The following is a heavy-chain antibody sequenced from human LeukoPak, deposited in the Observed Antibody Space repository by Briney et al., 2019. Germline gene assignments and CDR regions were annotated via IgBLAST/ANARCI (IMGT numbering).Heavy chain of an antibody. CDR1: GFTFSSYA. D-gene: IGHD2-21*01. CDR3: AKDGSFSPISDPFDY. V-gene: IGHV3-23*01. J-gene: IGHJ4*02. Sequence: GGSLRLSCAASGFTFSSYAMSWVRQAPGKGLEWVSAISGSGGSTYYADSVKGRFTISRDNSKNALYLQMNSLRAEDTAVYYCAKDGSFSPISDPFDYWGQGTLVTVSS. CDR2: ISGSGGST.